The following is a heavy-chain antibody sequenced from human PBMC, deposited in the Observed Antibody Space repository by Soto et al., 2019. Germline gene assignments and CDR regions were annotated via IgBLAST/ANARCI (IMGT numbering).Heavy chain of an antibody. CDR3: ARDPGGYDRHFDY. D-gene: IGHD5-12*01. V-gene: IGHV3-48*02. CDR1: GFTFSSYS. CDR2: ISSSSSTI. Sequence: EVQLVESGGGLVQPGGSLRLSCAASGFTFSSYSMNWVRQAPGKGLEWVSYISSSSSTIYYADSVKGRFTISRDNAKNSLYLQTNSLRDEDTAVYYCARDPGGYDRHFDYWGQGTLVTVSS. J-gene: IGHJ4*02.